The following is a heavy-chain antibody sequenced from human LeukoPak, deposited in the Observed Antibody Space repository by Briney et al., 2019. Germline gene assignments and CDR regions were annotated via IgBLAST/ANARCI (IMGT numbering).Heavy chain of an antibody. CDR1: GYTFTSYG. J-gene: IGHJ4*02. Sequence: GASVKVSCKASGYTFTSYGISWVRQAPGQGLEWMGWISAYNGNTNHAQKLQGRVTMTTDTSTSTAYMELRSLRSDDTAVYYCASSVEMATTIQGGIFDYWGQGTLVTVSS. CDR3: ASSVEMATTIQGGIFDY. CDR2: ISAYNGNT. D-gene: IGHD5-24*01. V-gene: IGHV1-18*01.